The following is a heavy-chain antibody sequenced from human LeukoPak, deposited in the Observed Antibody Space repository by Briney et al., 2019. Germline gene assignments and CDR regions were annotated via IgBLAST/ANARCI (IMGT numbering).Heavy chain of an antibody. V-gene: IGHV3-21*04. Sequence: GGSLRLSCAASGFTFSSYSINCVSQAPGKGMEWVSSISSSGTYMDYPDSVGGRFTITRDNSLNTLYLQMNSLRAEDTAVYYCAKAHSSGWSSYDYWGQGTLVTVSS. CDR1: GFTFSSYS. D-gene: IGHD6-19*01. CDR3: AKAHSSGWSSYDY. CDR2: ISSSGTYM. J-gene: IGHJ4*02.